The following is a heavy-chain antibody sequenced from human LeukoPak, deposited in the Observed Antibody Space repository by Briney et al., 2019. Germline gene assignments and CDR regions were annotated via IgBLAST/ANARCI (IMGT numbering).Heavy chain of an antibody. V-gene: IGHV4-59*08. J-gene: IGHJ5*02. Sequence: PSETLSLTCSVSGASINSYWWSWIRQPPGRGLEWIAYIHYSGGTNYNPSLKSRVTISLDTSKNQVSLMLTSVTAADTAVYFCATHVLFDPDNHPYWFDPWGQGTLVTVSS. D-gene: IGHD1-14*01. CDR1: GASINSYW. CDR2: IHYSGGT. CDR3: ATHVLFDPDNHPYWFDP.